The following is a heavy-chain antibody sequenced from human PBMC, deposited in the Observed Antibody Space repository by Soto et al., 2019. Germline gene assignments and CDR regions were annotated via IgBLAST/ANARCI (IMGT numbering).Heavy chain of an antibody. D-gene: IGHD3-16*02. V-gene: IGHV3-48*01. CDR1: GFTFSSYS. J-gene: IGHJ4*02. CDR3: ARDFYDYIWGSYRYNQYFDY. Sequence: EVQLVESGGGLVQPGGSLRLSCAASGFTFSSYSMNWVRQAPGKGLEWVSYISSSSSTIYYADSVKGRFTISRDNAKNSLYLQMKSLRAEDTAVYYCARDFYDYIWGSYRYNQYFDYWGQGTLVTVSS. CDR2: ISSSSSTI.